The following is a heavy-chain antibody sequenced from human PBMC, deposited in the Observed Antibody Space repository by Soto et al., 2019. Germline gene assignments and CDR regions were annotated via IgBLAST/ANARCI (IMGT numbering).Heavy chain of an antibody. CDR1: GFTFSSYG. CDR2: ISHDGAFK. CDR3: AKYYGPKAPYPYSNTHTDF. D-gene: IGHD3-3*01. V-gene: IGHV3-30*18. Sequence: QRHLVESGGGVVQPGRSLRLSCAASGFTFSSYGMHWIRQAPGKGLEWVAVISHDGAFKDYADSVKGRFTISRDNSENTLFLEMNSLGPSDTAVYYCAKYYGPKAPYPYSNTHTDFWGQGTRVTVS. J-gene: IGHJ4*02.